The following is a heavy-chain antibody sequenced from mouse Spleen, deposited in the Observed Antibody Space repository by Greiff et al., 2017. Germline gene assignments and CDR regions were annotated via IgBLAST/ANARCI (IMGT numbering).Heavy chain of an antibody. D-gene: IGHD1-2*01. J-gene: IGHJ2*01. CDR2: ISSGGSYT. V-gene: IGHV5-9-3*01. CDR1: GFTFSSYA. CDR3: ATLLRLQGY. Sequence: EVQVVESGGGLVKPGGSLKLSCAASGFTFSSYAMSWVRQTPEKRLEWVATISSGGSYTYYPDSVKGRFTISRDNAKNTLYLQMSSLRSEDTAMYYCATLLRLQGYWGQGTTLTVSS.